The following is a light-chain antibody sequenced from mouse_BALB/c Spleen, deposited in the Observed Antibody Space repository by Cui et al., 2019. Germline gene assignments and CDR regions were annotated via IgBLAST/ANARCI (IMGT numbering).Light chain of an antibody. V-gene: IGKV4-57-1*01. CDR3: QQYSGYPWT. J-gene: IGKJ1*01. CDR2: STS. Sequence: EHVLTQSPALMSASPREKVTMTCRASSSVSSSYLHWYQQKSGASPKLWIYSTSNLASGVPARFSGSGSGTSYSLTISSVEAEDAATYYCQQYSGYPWTFGGGTKLEIK. CDR1: SSVSSSY.